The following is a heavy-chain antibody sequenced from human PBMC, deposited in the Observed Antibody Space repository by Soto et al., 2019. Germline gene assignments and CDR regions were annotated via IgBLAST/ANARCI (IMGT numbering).Heavy chain of an antibody. CDR1: GFAFRRYG. D-gene: IGHD2-21*02. V-gene: IGHV3-30*18. Sequence: QVQLVESGGGVVQPGRSLTLSCATSGFAFRRYGMHWVRQAPGKGLEGLAVISNDGNKKFFADSMKGRLTLSRDNARNTVYLQINNLRAEDTAVYFCGKDTLDCSGGDCPLYYYYGMDVWGQGTTVAVSS. CDR3: GKDTLDCSGGDCPLYYYYGMDV. J-gene: IGHJ6*02. CDR2: ISNDGNKK.